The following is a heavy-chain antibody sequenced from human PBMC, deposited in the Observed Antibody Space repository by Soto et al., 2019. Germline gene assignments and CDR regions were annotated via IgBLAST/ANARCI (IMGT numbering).Heavy chain of an antibody. J-gene: IGHJ6*03. CDR1: GFTFSSYA. Sequence: PGGSLRLSCAASGFTFSSYAMCWVRQAPGKGLEWVSAISGSGGSTYYADSVKGRFTISRDNSKNTLYLQMNSLRAEDTAVYYCAKTLAQNIVVVVAATQRRGYYMDVWGKGTTVTVSS. CDR2: ISGSGGST. V-gene: IGHV3-23*01. D-gene: IGHD2-15*01. CDR3: AKTLAQNIVVVVAATQRRGYYMDV.